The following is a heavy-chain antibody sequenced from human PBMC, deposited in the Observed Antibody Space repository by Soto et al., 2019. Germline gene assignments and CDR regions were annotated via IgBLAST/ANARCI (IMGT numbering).Heavy chain of an antibody. J-gene: IGHJ6*02. CDR2: ISAYNGNT. CDR1: GYTFTSYG. D-gene: IGHD3-3*01. V-gene: IGHV1-18*04. CDR3: ARGGPQYSTIFGVVFIESYYYYGMDV. Sequence: GASVKVSCKASGYTFTSYGISWVRQAPGQGLEWMGWISAYNGNTNYAQKLQGRVTMTTDTSTSTAYMELRSLRSDDTAVYYCARGGPQYSTIFGVVFIESYYYYGMDVWGQGTTVTVSS.